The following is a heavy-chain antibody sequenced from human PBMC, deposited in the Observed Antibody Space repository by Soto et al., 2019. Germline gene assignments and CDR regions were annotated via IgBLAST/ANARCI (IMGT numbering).Heavy chain of an antibody. Sequence: SVKVSCKASGGTFSSYAISWVRQAPGQGLEWMGGIIPIFGTANYAQKFQGRVTITADESTSTAYMELSSLRSEDTAVYYCARVSDIVVVPAATIYYYYGMAVWGQGTTVTVSS. CDR1: GGTFSSYA. V-gene: IGHV1-69*13. CDR2: IIPIFGTA. J-gene: IGHJ6*02. CDR3: ARVSDIVVVPAATIYYYYGMAV. D-gene: IGHD2-2*01.